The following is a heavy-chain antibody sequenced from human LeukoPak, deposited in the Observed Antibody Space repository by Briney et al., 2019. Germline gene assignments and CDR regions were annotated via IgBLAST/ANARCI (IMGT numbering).Heavy chain of an antibody. D-gene: IGHD3-10*01. J-gene: IGHJ4*02. CDR2: IYYSGST. Sequence: SETLSLTCTVSGGSISSSSYYWGWIRQPPGKGLEWIGSIYYSGSTYYNPSLKSRVTISVDTSKNQFSLKLSSVTAADTAVYYCARLNVLLWFGELSRWGQGTLVTVSS. CDR1: GGSISSSSYY. CDR3: ARLNVLLWFGELSR. V-gene: IGHV4-39*07.